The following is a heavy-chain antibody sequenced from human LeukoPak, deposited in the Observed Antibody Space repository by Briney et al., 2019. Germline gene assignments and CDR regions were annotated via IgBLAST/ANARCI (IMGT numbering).Heavy chain of an antibody. J-gene: IGHJ4*02. Sequence: GSLRLSCAVSGFTVSHEYMTWVRQAPGKGLEWLSVIYKDGSTYYADSVKGRFTISRDNSKNTVYLQMNSLRVEDTAVYYCAKIVVITGTDYFDYWGQGTLVTVSS. V-gene: IGHV3-53*01. D-gene: IGHD3-22*01. CDR2: IYKDGST. CDR1: GFTVSHEY. CDR3: AKIVVITGTDYFDY.